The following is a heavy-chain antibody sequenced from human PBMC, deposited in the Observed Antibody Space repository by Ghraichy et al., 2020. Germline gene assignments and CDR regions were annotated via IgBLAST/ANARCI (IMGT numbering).Heavy chain of an antibody. V-gene: IGHV3-53*04. CDR3: ATIVAATNFDY. Sequence: GGSLRLSCTASGFTVSNNYMSWVRQAPGKGLEWVSVLYSGAGTFYADSVKGRFTISRHNSRNTLYLQMNSLSPEDTAVYYCATIVAATNFDYWGQGTLVTVSS. J-gene: IGHJ4*02. CDR1: GFTVSNNY. CDR2: LYSGAGT. D-gene: IGHD1-26*01.